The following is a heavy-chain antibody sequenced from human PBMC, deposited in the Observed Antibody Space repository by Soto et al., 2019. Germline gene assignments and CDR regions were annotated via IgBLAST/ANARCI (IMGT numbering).Heavy chain of an antibody. CDR2: ISYDGNNK. D-gene: IGHD2-15*01. CDR3: ARAGCDGGSCYTLVGLRYGMDV. CDR1: GFTFSSYA. V-gene: IGHV3-30-3*01. J-gene: IGHJ6*02. Sequence: QVQLVESGGGVVQPGRSLRLSCAASGFTFSSYAMYWVRQAPGKGLEWVAVISYDGNNKYYADSVKGRFTISRDNSKNTLYRQMNSLRTEDMAVYYCARAGCDGGSCYTLVGLRYGMDVWGQGTTVTVSS.